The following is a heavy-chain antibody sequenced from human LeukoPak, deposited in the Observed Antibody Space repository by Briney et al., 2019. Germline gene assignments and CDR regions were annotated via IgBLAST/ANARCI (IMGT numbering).Heavy chain of an antibody. CDR1: GFTFSSYA. CDR2: ISYDGINQ. D-gene: IGHD1/OR15-1a*01. CDR3: TLTTFGVVYYFDY. V-gene: IGHV3-30*04. J-gene: IGHJ4*02. Sequence: GGSLRLSCATSGFTFSSYAMHWVRQAPGKGLEWVALISYDGINQYYADSVKGRFIISRDDSKNTLYLQLNSLRLEDTAVYYCTLTTFGVVYYFDYWGQGTLVTVSS.